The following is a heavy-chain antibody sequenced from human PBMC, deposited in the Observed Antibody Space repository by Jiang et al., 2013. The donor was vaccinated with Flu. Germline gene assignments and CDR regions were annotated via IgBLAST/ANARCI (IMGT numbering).Heavy chain of an antibody. Sequence: PGASVKVSCKASGYTFTSYAMHWVRQAPGQRLEWMGWINAGNGNTKYSQKFQGRVTITRDTSASTAYMELSSLRSEDTAVYYCARVVHDSSGFYLNYFDIWGQGTLVTVSS. CDR3: ARVVHDSSGFYLNYFDI. CDR2: INAGNGNT. D-gene: IGHD3-22*01. CDR1: GYTFTSYA. J-gene: IGHJ4*02. V-gene: IGHV1-3*01.